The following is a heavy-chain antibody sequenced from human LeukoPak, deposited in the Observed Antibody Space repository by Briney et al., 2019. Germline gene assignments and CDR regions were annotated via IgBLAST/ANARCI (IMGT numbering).Heavy chain of an antibody. CDR2: IRSTPNGYAT. CDR1: GFTFSGSA. CDR3: VLYMWGRTNPSHWGFDP. J-gene: IGHJ5*02. D-gene: IGHD1-1*01. V-gene: IGHV3-73*01. Sequence: PGGSLRLSCAASGFTFSGSALHWVRQASGKGLKWVGRIRSTPNGYATAYAASVKGRVTISRDDSKNTAYLQMNSLRAEDTAVYYCVLYMWGRTNPSHWGFDPWGQGTLVTVSS.